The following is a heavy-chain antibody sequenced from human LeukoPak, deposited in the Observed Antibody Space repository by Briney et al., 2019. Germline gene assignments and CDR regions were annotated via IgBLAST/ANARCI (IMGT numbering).Heavy chain of an antibody. CDR2: IIPIFGTA. V-gene: IGHV1-69*13. D-gene: IGHD5-18*01. J-gene: IGHJ4*02. Sequence: SVKVSCKASGGTFSSYATSWVRQAPGQGLEWMGGIIPIFGTANYAQKFQGRVTITADESTSTAYMELSSLRSEDTAVYYCARERYTAMVTPPFALDYWGQGTLVTVSS. CDR1: GGTFSSYA. CDR3: ARERYTAMVTPPFALDY.